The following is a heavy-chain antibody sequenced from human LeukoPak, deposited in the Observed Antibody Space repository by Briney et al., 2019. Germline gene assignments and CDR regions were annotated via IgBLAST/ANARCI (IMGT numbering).Heavy chain of an antibody. J-gene: IGHJ4*02. CDR2: INRRGHT. CDR1: GFTFDRFT. D-gene: IGHD2-15*01. V-gene: IGHV3-43*01. CDR3: ASGGDCNGGNCQGTLFHN. Sequence: GGSLRLSCAASGFTFDRFTIHWVCHTPGKGLEWVSLINRRGHTFYADSVKGRFTISRDNADNSLYLQMTSLRVDDTALYHCASGGDCNGGNCQGTLFHNWGQGTLVTVSS.